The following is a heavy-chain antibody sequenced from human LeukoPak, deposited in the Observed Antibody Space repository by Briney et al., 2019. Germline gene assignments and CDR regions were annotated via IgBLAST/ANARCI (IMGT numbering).Heavy chain of an antibody. D-gene: IGHD6-6*01. CDR2: IWYDGSNQ. Sequence: GGSLRLSCAASGFTFRNHGMHWVRQAPGKGLEWVAVIWYDGSNQYYADSVKGRFTISRDNSRNTLYLQMNSLRAEDTAVYPCARDIAARRLDYWGQGALVIVSS. J-gene: IGHJ4*02. V-gene: IGHV3-33*01. CDR1: GFTFRNHG. CDR3: ARDIAARRLDY.